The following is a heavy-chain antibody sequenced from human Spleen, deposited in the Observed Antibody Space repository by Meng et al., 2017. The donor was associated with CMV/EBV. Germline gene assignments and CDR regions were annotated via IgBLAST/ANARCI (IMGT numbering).Heavy chain of an antibody. CDR2: INHTGGT. Sequence: SLTCAAYGGPFIGYYWNWIRQSPGKGLEWIGEINHTGGTNYNLSLKSRATISVDKSKNQFSLKVTSVTAADTAVYYCARGRVTDFDYWGQGTLVTVSS. J-gene: IGHJ4*02. CDR1: GGPFIGYY. D-gene: IGHD2-21*02. V-gene: IGHV4-34*01. CDR3: ARGRVTDFDY.